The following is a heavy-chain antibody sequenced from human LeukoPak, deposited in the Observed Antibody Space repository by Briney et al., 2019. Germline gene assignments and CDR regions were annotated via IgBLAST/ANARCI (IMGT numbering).Heavy chain of an antibody. CDR1: GFSFSSYN. D-gene: IGHD3-3*01. J-gene: IGHJ4*02. CDR3: AREALGFDF. CDR2: FTSNSGYI. Sequence: GGSLGLSCAASGFSFSSYNMNWVRQAPGKGLEWVSSFTSNSGYIYYADSVKGRFTISRDNAKNSLYLEMNSLRDDDTGVYYCAREALGFDFWGQGTLVTVSS. V-gene: IGHV3-21*01.